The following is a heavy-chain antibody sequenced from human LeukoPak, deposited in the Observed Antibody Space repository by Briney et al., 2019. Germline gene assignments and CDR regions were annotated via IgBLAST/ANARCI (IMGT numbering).Heavy chain of an antibody. J-gene: IGHJ2*01. CDR1: GGSISSSSYY. V-gene: IGHV4-39*07. CDR2: IYYSGST. D-gene: IGHD3-22*01. Sequence: SETLSLTCTVSGGSISSSSYYWGWIRQPPGKGLEWIGSIYYSGSTYYNPSLKSRVTISVDTSKNQFSLKLSSVTAADTAVYYCARLREEYYYDSSGYSFYFDLWGRGTPVTVSS. CDR3: ARLREEYYYDSSGYSFYFDL.